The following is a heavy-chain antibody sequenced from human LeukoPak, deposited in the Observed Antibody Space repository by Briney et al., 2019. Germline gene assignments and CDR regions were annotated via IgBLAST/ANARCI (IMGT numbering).Heavy chain of an antibody. D-gene: IGHD3-3*01. V-gene: IGHV1-2*06. CDR2: INPDSGDT. Sequence: GASVKVSCKASGYKFVAYYIHWVRQSPGQGLEWLGRINPDSGDTNYAQKFQGRVTMMRDTSSSTAYMELSRLKSDDTAIYYCARESQVFWPKETNWFDPWGQGTLVTVAS. J-gene: IGHJ5*02. CDR1: GYKFVAYY. CDR3: ARESQVFWPKETNWFDP.